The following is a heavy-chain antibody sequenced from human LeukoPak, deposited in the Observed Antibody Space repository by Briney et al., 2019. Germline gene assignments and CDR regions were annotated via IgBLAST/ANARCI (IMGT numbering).Heavy chain of an antibody. CDR1: GFTFSSYA. J-gene: IGHJ4*02. Sequence: PGGSLRLSCAASGFTFSSYAMSWVRQAPGKGLEWVSAISGSGGSTYYADSVKGRFTISRDNAKNSLYLQMNSLRAEDTAVYYCASYARDYYDSSVFLSYWGQGTLVTVSS. V-gene: IGHV3-23*01. D-gene: IGHD3-22*01. CDR3: ASYARDYYDSSVFLSY. CDR2: ISGSGGST.